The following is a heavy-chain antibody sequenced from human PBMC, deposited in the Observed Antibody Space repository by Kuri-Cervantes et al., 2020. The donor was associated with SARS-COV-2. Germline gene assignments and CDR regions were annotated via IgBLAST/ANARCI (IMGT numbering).Heavy chain of an antibody. V-gene: IGHV1-2*02. CDR1: GYTFTGYY. D-gene: IGHD1-26*01. CDR3: ARDISRELPPSGGFDP. Sequence: ASVKVSCKASGYTFTGYYMHWVRQAPGQGLEWMRWINPNSGGTNYAQKFQGRVTMTRDTSISTAYMELSRLRSDDTAVYYCARDISRELPPSGGFDPWGQGTLVTVSS. CDR2: INPNSGGT. J-gene: IGHJ5*02.